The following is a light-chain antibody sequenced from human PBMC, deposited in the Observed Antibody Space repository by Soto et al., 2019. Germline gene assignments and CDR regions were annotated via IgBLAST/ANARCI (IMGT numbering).Light chain of an antibody. CDR2: GAS. Sequence: EIVLTQSPGTLSLSPGERATLSCRASQSVSSRFFAWYQQKPGQAPRLLMYGASSRATGIPDRFSGTGSGTDVNLTISRLEPEDFAVYYCQQYGSSPYTFGRGTKLEIK. J-gene: IGKJ2*01. CDR3: QQYGSSPYT. V-gene: IGKV3-20*01. CDR1: QSVSSRF.